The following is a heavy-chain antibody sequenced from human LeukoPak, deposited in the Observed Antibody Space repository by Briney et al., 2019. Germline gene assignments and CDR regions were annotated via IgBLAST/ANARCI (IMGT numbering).Heavy chain of an antibody. V-gene: IGHV3-23*01. Sequence: GGSLRLSCAASGFTFSRYGMSWVRQAPGKGLEWVSTISGSTNSTYYADSVKGRFTISRDNSKNRLYLHMNSLRVEDTAIYYCAKDMNYYSFDYWGQGTLVTVSS. CDR2: ISGSTNST. J-gene: IGHJ4*02. D-gene: IGHD1-7*01. CDR1: GFTFSRYG. CDR3: AKDMNYYSFDY.